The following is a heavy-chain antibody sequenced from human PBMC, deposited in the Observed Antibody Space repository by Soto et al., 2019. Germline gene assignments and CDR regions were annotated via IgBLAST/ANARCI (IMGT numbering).Heavy chain of an antibody. Sequence: PGRSLRLSCAASGFIFTSYGMHWVRQAPGKGLEWMALILHDGSAEYYADSVKGRFTISRDNSKNTLYLQMSSLTAEDSALYYCSRSLNSWGQGTLVTVSS. CDR1: GFIFTSYG. CDR3: SRSLNS. CDR2: ILHDGSAE. J-gene: IGHJ4*02. V-gene: IGHV3-30*03.